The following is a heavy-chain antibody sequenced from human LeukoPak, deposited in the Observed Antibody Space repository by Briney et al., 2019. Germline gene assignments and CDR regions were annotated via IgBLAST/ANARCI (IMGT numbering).Heavy chain of an antibody. D-gene: IGHD3-16*01. CDR1: GGTFSSHA. Sequence: SVKVSCKASGGTFSSHAVTWVRQAPGQGLEWVGGIIPIFGTAYYAQKFQGRVTVTTDASTSTAYMDLSSLRSDDTAIYYCARASWVSSTDAVRWGQGTLVTVSS. CDR2: IIPIFGTA. J-gene: IGHJ4*02. CDR3: ARASWVSSTDAVR. V-gene: IGHV1-69*05.